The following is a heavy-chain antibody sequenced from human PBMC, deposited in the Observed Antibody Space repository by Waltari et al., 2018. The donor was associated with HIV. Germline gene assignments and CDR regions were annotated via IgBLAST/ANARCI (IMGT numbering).Heavy chain of an antibody. V-gene: IGHV4-39*01. CDR3: ARRGKYYYDSSGYYYFDY. CDR1: GGSIRSSRYH. CDR2: IYYSGRT. D-gene: IGHD3-22*01. J-gene: IGHJ4*02. Sequence: QLQLQASGPGLVKPSETLSLTCPVSGGSIRSSRYHWGWIRNPPGQGLEWIGSIYYSGRTYYNPSLKSRVTISVDTSKNQFSLKLSSVTAADTAVYYCARRGKYYYDSSGYYYFDYWGQGTLVTVSS.